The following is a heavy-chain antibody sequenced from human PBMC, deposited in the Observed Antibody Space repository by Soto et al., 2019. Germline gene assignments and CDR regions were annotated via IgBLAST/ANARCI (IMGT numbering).Heavy chain of an antibody. J-gene: IGHJ2*01. D-gene: IGHD1-26*01. CDR2: INSDGSST. Sequence: EVQLVESGGGLVQPGGSLRLSCAASGFTFSSYWMHWVRQAPGKGLVGVSRINSDGSSTSYADSVKGRFTISRDNAKNTLYLQMNRLRAEDTAVYYCARGGSLNWYFDLWGRGTLVTVSS. V-gene: IGHV3-74*01. CDR3: ARGGSLNWYFDL. CDR1: GFTFSSYW.